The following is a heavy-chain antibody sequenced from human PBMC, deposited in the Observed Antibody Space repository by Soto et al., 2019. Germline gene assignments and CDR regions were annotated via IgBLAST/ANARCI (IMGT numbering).Heavy chain of an antibody. V-gene: IGHV4-31*03. Sequence: SETLSLTCTVSGASISGYHWSWIRQYPGKGLECIGYIYYSGSTYYNPSLKSRVTISVDTSKNQFSLNLSSVTAADTAVYYCARVPGPWGQGTLVTVSS. J-gene: IGHJ5*02. D-gene: IGHD2-2*01. CDR1: GASISGYH. CDR2: IYYSGST. CDR3: ARVPGP.